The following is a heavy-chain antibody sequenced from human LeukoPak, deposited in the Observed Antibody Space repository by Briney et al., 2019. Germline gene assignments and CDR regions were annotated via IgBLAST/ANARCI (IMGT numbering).Heavy chain of an antibody. CDR3: ARSVRYYYDSSGYYFDY. D-gene: IGHD3-22*01. J-gene: IGHJ4*02. V-gene: IGHV1-18*01. CDR2: ISAYNGNT. CDR1: GYTFTSYG. Sequence: GASVKVSCKASGYTFTSYGISWVRQAPGQGLEWMGWISAYNGNTNYPQKLQGRVTMTTDTSTSTAYMELRSLRSDDTAVYYCARSVRYYYDSSGYYFDYWGQGTLDTVSS.